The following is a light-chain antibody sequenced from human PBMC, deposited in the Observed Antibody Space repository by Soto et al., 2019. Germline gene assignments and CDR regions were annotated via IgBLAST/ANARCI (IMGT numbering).Light chain of an antibody. CDR3: KQYNSYSWT. J-gene: IGKJ1*01. CDR1: QSISSW. Sequence: DIQMTQSPSTLSASVGDRVTITCRASQSISSWLAWDQQKPGKAPKLLIYDASSLESGVPSRFSGSGSGTEFTLPISTLHPADFATXYCKQYNSYSWTFGQGTKVDIE. CDR2: DAS. V-gene: IGKV1-5*01.